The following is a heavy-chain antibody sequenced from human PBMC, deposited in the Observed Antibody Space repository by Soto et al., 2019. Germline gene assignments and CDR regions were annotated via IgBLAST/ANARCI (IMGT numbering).Heavy chain of an antibody. CDR1: GYSFTRYW. CDR3: AKLRTAAVGSDLED. J-gene: IGHJ4*01. CDR2: IDPSDSYT. V-gene: IGHV5-10-1*01. D-gene: IGHD4-17*01. Sequence: GESLKISCKGFGYSFTRYWISWVRQMPGKGLEWMGRIDPSDSYTNYSPSLQGHVTISVDKSISTAYLQWSSLRASDTGMYYCAKLRTAAVGSDLEDWGHGTLVTVPS.